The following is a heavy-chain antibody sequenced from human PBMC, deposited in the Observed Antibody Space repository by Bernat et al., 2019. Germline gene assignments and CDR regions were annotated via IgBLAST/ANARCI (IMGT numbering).Heavy chain of an antibody. D-gene: IGHD3-10*01. V-gene: IGHV4-39*01. CDR2: IYYSGST. CDR3: ARHKDYYGSGSYYNVLDY. J-gene: IGHJ4*02. CDR1: GGSISSSSYY. Sequence: QVQLQESGPGLVKPSETLSLTCTVSGGSISSSSYYWGWIRQPPGKGLEWIGSIYYSGSTYYNPSLKSRVTISVDTSKNQFSLKLSSVTAADTAVYYCARHKDYYGSGSYYNVLDYWGQGTLVTVSS.